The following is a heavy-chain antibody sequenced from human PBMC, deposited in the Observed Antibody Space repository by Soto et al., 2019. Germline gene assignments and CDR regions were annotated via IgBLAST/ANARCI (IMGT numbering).Heavy chain of an antibody. Sequence: GGSLRLSCAASGFTFSSYGMHWVRQAPGKGLEWVAVISYDGSNKYYADSVKGRFTISRDNSKNTLYLQMNSLRAEDTAVYYCAKLLSERITIFGVSRDYWGQGTLVTVSS. CDR3: AKLLSERITIFGVSRDY. J-gene: IGHJ4*02. D-gene: IGHD3-3*01. CDR2: ISYDGSNK. V-gene: IGHV3-30*18. CDR1: GFTFSSYG.